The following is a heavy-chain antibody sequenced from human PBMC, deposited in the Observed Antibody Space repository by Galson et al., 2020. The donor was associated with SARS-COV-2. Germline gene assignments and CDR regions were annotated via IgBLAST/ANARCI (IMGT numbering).Heavy chain of an antibody. J-gene: IGHJ4*02. CDR2: ISSSSSYT. CDR3: ARTDFWSGYYFDY. CDR1: GFTFSDYY. D-gene: IGHD3-3*01. V-gene: IGHV3-11*03. Sequence: GGSLRLSCAASGFTFSDYYMSWIRQAPGKGLEWVSYISSSSSYTNYADSEKGRFTISRDNAKNSLYLQMNSLRAEDTAVYYCARTDFWSGYYFDYWGQGTLVTVSS.